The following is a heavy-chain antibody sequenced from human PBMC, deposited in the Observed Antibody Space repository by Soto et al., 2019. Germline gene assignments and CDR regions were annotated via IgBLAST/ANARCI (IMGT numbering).Heavy chain of an antibody. CDR2: IYHSGST. CDR3: AGRGRWFGELLSRSRTQGYYYGMDV. CDR1: GYSISSGYY. D-gene: IGHD3-10*01. J-gene: IGHJ6*02. V-gene: IGHV4-38-2*01. Sequence: SETLSLTCAVSGYSISSGYYWGWIRQPPGKGLEWIGSIYHSGSTYYNPSLKSRVTISVDTSKNQFSLKLSSVTAADTAVYYCAGRGRWFGELLSRSRTQGYYYGMDVWGQGTTVTISS.